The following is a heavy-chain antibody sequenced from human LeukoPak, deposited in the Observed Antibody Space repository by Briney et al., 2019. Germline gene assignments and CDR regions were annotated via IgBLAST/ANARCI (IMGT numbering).Heavy chain of an antibody. CDR2: ISGTGDYT. V-gene: IGHV3-23*01. J-gene: IGHJ4*02. Sequence: GGSLRLSCAASGFTFSSYGMNWVRQTPGRGLEWVSAISGTGDYTYYADSVKGRFTISRDNSRNTLYLQMDSLRAEDTAVYYCAKGTMYSGYDPFDYWGQGTLVTVSS. CDR1: GFTFSSYG. CDR3: AKGTMYSGYDPFDY. D-gene: IGHD5-12*01.